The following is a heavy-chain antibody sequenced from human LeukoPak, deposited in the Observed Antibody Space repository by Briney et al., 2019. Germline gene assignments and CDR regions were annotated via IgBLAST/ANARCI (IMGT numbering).Heavy chain of an antibody. Sequence: PGGSLRLSCAASGFTFSSYSMNWVRQAPGKGLEWVSSISSSSSYIYYADSVKGRFTISRDNAKNSLYLQMNSLRAEDTAVYYCASGYQLLLDAFDIWGQGTMVTISS. CDR2: ISSSSSYI. J-gene: IGHJ3*02. D-gene: IGHD2-2*01. V-gene: IGHV3-21*01. CDR1: GFTFSSYS. CDR3: ASGYQLLLDAFDI.